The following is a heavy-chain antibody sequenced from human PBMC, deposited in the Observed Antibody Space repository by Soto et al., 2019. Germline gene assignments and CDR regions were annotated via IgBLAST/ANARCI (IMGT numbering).Heavy chain of an antibody. J-gene: IGHJ3*01. CDR1: GNTFTDYL. CDR2: INAGSGDT. D-gene: IGHD2-15*01. Sequence: ASVKVSCKASGNTFTDYLIHWVRQAPGQRLEWMGWINAGSGDTRYSQNFQGRVTITRDSSASTAYVELTSLRSEDTAVYYCARDHCYAGSCYDDAFDVWGQGTMVTVSS. CDR3: ARDHCYAGSCYDDAFDV. V-gene: IGHV1-3*01.